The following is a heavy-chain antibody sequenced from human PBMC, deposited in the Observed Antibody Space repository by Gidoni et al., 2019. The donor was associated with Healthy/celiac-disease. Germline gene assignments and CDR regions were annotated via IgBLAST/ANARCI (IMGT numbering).Heavy chain of an antibody. CDR2: INWNGGST. D-gene: IGHD2-21*02. Sequence: EVQLVESGGGVVRPGGSLRLSCAASGFTFDDYGMSWVRQAPGKGMEWVSGINWNGGSTGYADSVKGRFTISRDTAKNSLYLQMNSLRAEDTALYYCARDMGVVTDYYYYYMDVWGKVTTVTVSS. CDR3: ARDMGVVTDYYYYYMDV. J-gene: IGHJ6*03. CDR1: GFTFDDYG. V-gene: IGHV3-20*04.